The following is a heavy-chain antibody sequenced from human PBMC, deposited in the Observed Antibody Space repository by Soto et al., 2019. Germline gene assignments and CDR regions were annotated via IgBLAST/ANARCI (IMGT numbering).Heavy chain of an antibody. Sequence: GASVKVSCKASGYTFTSYGISWVRQAPGQGLEWMGWISAYNGNTNYAQKLQGRVTMTTDTSTSTAYMELRSLRSDDTAVYYCARAVVPASDTYYYYYYMDVWGKGTTVTVSS. CDR3: ARAVVPASDTYYYYYYMDV. V-gene: IGHV1-18*01. D-gene: IGHD2-2*01. J-gene: IGHJ6*03. CDR2: ISAYNGNT. CDR1: GYTFTSYG.